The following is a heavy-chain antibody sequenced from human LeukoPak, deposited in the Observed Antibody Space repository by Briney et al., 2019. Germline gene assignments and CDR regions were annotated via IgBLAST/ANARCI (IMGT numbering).Heavy chain of an antibody. CDR3: AGMRITTPTVRTLDY. D-gene: IGHD1-14*01. CDR2: IYYTGST. CDR1: GGSMSTYY. J-gene: IGHJ4*02. V-gene: IGHV4-59*01. Sequence: SETLSLTCTVSGGSMSTYYWTWIRQPPGKGLEWIGFIYYTGSTNYNPSLKSRVTISVDTSKNQFSLKLSSVTAADTAVYYCAGMRITTPTVRTLDYWGQGTLVAVSS.